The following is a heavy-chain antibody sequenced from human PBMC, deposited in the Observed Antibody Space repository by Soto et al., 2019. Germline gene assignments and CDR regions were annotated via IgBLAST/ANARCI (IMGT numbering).Heavy chain of an antibody. V-gene: IGHV3-48*02. J-gene: IGHJ6*02. CDR2: ISSSSSTI. CDR3: AGAGLRFLEWLSLYGMDV. D-gene: IGHD3-3*01. Sequence: PXVSLRLSCAASGFTFSSYSMNWVRQAPGKGLEWVSYISSSSSTIYYADSVKGRFTISRDNAKNSLYLQTNSLRDEDTAVYYCAGAGLRFLEWLSLYGMDVWGQGTTVTVSS. CDR1: GFTFSSYS.